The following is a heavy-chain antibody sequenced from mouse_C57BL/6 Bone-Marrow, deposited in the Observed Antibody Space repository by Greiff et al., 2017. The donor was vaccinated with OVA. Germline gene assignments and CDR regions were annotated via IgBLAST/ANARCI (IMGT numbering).Heavy chain of an antibody. Sequence: VQLQQSGAELAKPGASVKLSCKASGYTFTSYWMHWVKQRPGQGLEWIGYINPSSGYTKYNQKFKDKATLTADKSSSTAYMQRSSLTYEDSAVYNCARWGLRRGPWFAYWGQGTLVTVSA. CDR3: ARWGLRRGPWFAY. CDR1: GYTFTSYW. CDR2: INPSSGYT. V-gene: IGHV1-7*01. J-gene: IGHJ3*01. D-gene: IGHD2-4*01.